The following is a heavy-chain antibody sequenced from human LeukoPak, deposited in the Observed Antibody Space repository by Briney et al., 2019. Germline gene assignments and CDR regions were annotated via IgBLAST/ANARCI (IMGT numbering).Heavy chain of an antibody. CDR1: GFTLSGYY. D-gene: IGHD3-22*01. CDR3: AKVLHYYDSSGQEGVDY. Sequence: GGSLRLSCAASGFTLSGYYMNWVRQAPGKGLEWVSSIGIRSSSIYYADSVKGRFTISRDNSKNTLYLQMNSLRAEDTAVYYCAKVLHYYDSSGQEGVDYWGQGTLVTVSS. CDR2: IGIRSSSI. V-gene: IGHV3-21*04. J-gene: IGHJ4*02.